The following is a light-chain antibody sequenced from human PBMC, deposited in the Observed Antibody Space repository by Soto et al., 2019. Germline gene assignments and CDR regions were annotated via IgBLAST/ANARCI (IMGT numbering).Light chain of an antibody. V-gene: IGLV1-44*01. CDR1: SSNIGGNS. J-gene: IGLJ1*01. Sequence: QSVMTQPPSVSAAPGQKVTISCSGSSSNIGGNSVSWYQQLPGTAPKLLIYANNQRPSGVPDRFSGSKSGTSASLAISGLQSEDEAEYSCAAWDDNLNGLIFGSGTKLTVL. CDR2: ANN. CDR3: AAWDDNLNGLI.